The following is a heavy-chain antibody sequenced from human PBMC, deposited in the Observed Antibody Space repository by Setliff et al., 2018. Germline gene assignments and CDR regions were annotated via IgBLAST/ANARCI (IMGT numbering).Heavy chain of an antibody. J-gene: IGHJ3*01. CDR2: ISSYNTDIT. D-gene: IGHD2-15*01. V-gene: IGHV1-18*04. CDR3: AISTLSICSGGSCPNVFDV. CDR1: GYIFSRYG. Sequence: ASVKVSCKASGYIFSRYGISWVRQAPGQGLQWMGWISSYNTDITNYAERFQGRITMTTDTSTSAAYMELRGLRSDDTAIYYCAISTLSICSGGSCPNVFDVWGPGTLVT.